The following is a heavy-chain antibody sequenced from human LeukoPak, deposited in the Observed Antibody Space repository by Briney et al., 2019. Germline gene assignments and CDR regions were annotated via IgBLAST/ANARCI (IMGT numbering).Heavy chain of an antibody. J-gene: IGHJ4*02. CDR2: ISSRSDSE. V-gene: IGHV3-48*01. CDR3: ARDSTRILGLFDY. CDR1: GFTFGTYG. Sequence: GGSLRLSCASSGFTFGTYGMNWVRQAPEKGLEWVSYISSRSDSENYADSVKGRFAISRDNIRNLLYLQMNSLRAEDTAVYFCARDSTRILGLFDYWGQGTLVTISS. D-gene: IGHD2/OR15-2a*01.